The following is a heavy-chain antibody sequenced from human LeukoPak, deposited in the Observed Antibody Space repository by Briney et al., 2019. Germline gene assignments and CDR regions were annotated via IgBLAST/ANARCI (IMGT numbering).Heavy chain of an antibody. J-gene: IGHJ4*02. CDR2: ISYDGSNK. CDR3: AREDY. V-gene: IGHV3-30*04. CDR1: GFTFSSYA. Sequence: GGSLRLSCAASGFTFSSYAMHWVRHAPGKGLEWVAVISYDGSNKYYADSVKGRFTISRDNSKNTLYLQMNSLRAEDTAVYYCAREDYWGQGTLVTVSS.